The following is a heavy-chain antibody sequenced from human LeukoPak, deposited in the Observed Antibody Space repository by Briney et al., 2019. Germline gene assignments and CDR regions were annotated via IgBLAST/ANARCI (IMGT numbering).Heavy chain of an antibody. D-gene: IGHD5-24*01. J-gene: IGHJ3*02. CDR2: IYYSGST. V-gene: IGHV4-59*08. CDR3: ARPRDGYIDDAFDI. Sequence: NPSETLSLTCTVSGGSISSYYWSWIRQPPGKGLEWIGYIYYSGSTNYNPSLKSRVTISVDTSKNQFSLKLSSVTAADTAVYYCARPRDGYIDDAFDIWGQGTMVTVSS. CDR1: GGSISSYY.